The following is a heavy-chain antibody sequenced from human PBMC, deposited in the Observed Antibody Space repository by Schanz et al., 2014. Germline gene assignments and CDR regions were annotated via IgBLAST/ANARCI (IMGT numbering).Heavy chain of an antibody. J-gene: IGHJ6*03. CDR3: ARVKYCTITRCYRTETEGIYYRDV. V-gene: IGHV3-23*04. Sequence: EVQLVESGGGLVQPGGSLRLSCTASGFTFSSYSMNWVRQAPGKGLEWVSSISSGGGSTYYADSVKGRFTISRDNSKNTLYLQMKSLRAEDTAVYYCARVKYCTITRCYRTETEGIYYRDVWGKGTTDTVSS. CDR2: ISSGGGST. CDR1: GFTFSSYS. D-gene: IGHD2-2*01.